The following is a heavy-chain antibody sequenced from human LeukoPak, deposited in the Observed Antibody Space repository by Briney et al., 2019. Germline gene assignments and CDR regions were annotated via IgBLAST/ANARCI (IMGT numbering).Heavy chain of an antibody. CDR3: AKDVYGDYGGLDY. D-gene: IGHD4-17*01. J-gene: IGHJ4*02. CDR2: IRGSDGST. CDR1: GFSFTDAW. Sequence: GGSLTLSCAASGFSFTDAWMSWVRQAPGKGLEWVSSIRGSDGSTYYADSVKGRFAISRDNSKNTLYLQMNSLRAEDTAVYYCAKDVYGDYGGLDYWGQGTLVTVSS. V-gene: IGHV3-23*01.